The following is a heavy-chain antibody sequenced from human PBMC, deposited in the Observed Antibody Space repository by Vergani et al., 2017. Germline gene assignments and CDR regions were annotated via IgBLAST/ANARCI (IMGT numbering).Heavy chain of an antibody. CDR1: GFTFSSFS. J-gene: IGHJ4*02. CDR3: ARDLRYGDY. Sequence: EVQLVESGGGLVKPGGSLRLSCAASGFTFSSFSMNWVRQAPGEGLEWVSSISTGGTYVYYADSIKGRFTISRDNAKNSLYLQMHSLRVEDTAVYYCARDLRYGDYWGQGTLVTVSS. CDR2: ISTGGTYV. D-gene: IGHD1-1*01. V-gene: IGHV3-21*01.